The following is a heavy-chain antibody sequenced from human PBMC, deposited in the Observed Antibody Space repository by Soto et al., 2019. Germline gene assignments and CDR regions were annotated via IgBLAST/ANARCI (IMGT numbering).Heavy chain of an antibody. J-gene: IGHJ4*02. CDR3: AKRRGAGGHFDY. CDR2: VSIGGST. Sequence: PGGSLRLSCAASEFMFNFYSMNWVRQAPGKGLEWVAVVSIGGSTHYADSVRGRFTISRDNSKNTLSLQMNSLTAEDTAVYFCAKRRGAGGHFDYWGQGALVTVSS. CDR1: EFMFNFYS. V-gene: IGHV3-23*01. D-gene: IGHD2-15*01.